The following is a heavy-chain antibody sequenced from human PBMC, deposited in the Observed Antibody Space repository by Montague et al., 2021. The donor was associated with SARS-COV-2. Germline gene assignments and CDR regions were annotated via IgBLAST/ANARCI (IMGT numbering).Heavy chain of an antibody. Sequence: SETLSLTCAVYGGSFSDSHWSWLRQPPGKGLEWIGEINYSGSTKYNPSLKSRVTISVDTSKNQFSLKLSSLTAADTAVYYCARGQSGITMIVVAILGVEFYFDNWGQGTLVTVSS. CDR3: ARGQSGITMIVVAILGVEFYFDN. J-gene: IGHJ4*02. V-gene: IGHV4-34*01. CDR2: INYSGST. D-gene: IGHD3-22*01. CDR1: GGSFSDSH.